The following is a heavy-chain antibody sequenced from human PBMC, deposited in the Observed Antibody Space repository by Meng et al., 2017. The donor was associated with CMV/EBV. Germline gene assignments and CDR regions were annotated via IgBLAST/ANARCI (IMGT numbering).Heavy chain of an antibody. J-gene: IGHJ3*02. CDR3: ARGMMDDYGGIYDAFDI. Sequence: SETLSLTCAVYGGSFSGYYWSWIRQPPGKGLEWIGETNHSGSTNYNPSLKSRVTISVDTSKNQFSLKLSSVTAADTAVYYCARGMMDDYGGIYDAFDIWGQGTMVTVSS. V-gene: IGHV4-34*01. CDR2: TNHSGST. D-gene: IGHD4/OR15-4a*01. CDR1: GGSFSGYY.